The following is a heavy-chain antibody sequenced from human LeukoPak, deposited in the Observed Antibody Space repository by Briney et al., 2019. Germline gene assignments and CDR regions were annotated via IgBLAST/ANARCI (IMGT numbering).Heavy chain of an antibody. V-gene: IGHV3-30*02. D-gene: IGHD3-10*01. CDR3: AKGGSDYYYYYMDV. CDR2: IQYDGSNK. J-gene: IGHJ6*03. CDR1: GFTFSSYG. Sequence: PGGSLRLSCAASGFTFSSYGMHWIRQAPGKGLEWVAFIQYDGSNKYYADSVKGRFTISRDNSKNTLYLQMNSLRAEDTAVYYCAKGGSDYYYYYMDVWGKGTTVTVSS.